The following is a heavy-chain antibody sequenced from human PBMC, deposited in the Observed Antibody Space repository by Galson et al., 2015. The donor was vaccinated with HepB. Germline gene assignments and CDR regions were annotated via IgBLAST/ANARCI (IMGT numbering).Heavy chain of an antibody. CDR2: IYSGGTT. J-gene: IGHJ3*02. CDR1: GFTVSRIY. V-gene: IGHV3-53*04. D-gene: IGHD3-10*01. Sequence: SLRLSCAASGFTVSRIYMSWVRQAPGKGLEWVSVIYSGGTTYYADSVKGRFTISRHNSKNTLYLQINSLRAEDTAVYYCARDYYGSGSYPYEAFDIWGQGTMVTVSS. CDR3: ARDYYGSGSYPYEAFDI.